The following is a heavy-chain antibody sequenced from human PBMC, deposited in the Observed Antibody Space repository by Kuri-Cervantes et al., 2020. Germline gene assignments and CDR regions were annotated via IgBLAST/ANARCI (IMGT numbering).Heavy chain of an antibody. D-gene: IGHD3-16*01. CDR2: ISSSSYI. CDR1: GFTFSSYS. CDR3: AREGGGFFIH. J-gene: IGHJ4*02. Sequence: GESLKISCAASGFTFSSYSMNWVRQAPGKGLEWVSSISSSSYIYYADSVKGRFTISRDNAKNSLYLQMNSLRAEDTAVYYCAREGGGFFIHWGQGTLVTVSS. V-gene: IGHV3-21*01.